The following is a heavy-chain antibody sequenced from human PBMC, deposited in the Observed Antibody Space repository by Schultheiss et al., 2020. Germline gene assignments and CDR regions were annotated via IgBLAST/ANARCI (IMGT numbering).Heavy chain of an antibody. J-gene: IGHJ6*03. V-gene: IGHV1-18*04. D-gene: IGHD3-10*01. CDR2: ISAYNGNT. CDR3: AKRDVLIFYMDV. Sequence: GESLKISCKASGYTFTSYGISWVRQAPGQGLEWMGWISAYNGNTNYAQKLQGRVTMTTDTSTSTAYMELRSLRSDDTAIYYCAKRDVLIFYMDVWGKGTTVTVSS. CDR1: GYTFTSYG.